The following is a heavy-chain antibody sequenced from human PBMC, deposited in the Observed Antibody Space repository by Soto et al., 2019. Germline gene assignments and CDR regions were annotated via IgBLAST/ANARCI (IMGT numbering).Heavy chain of an antibody. J-gene: IGHJ4*02. D-gene: IGHD1-20*01. CDR2: IYYSGST. Sequence: SETLSLTCTVSGGSISSGGYYWSWIRQHPGKGLEWIGYIYYSGSTNYNPSLKSRVTISVDTSKNQFSLKLSYVTAADTAVYYCAREVYGSVDYWGQGTLVTVSS. CDR3: AREVYGSVDY. CDR1: GGSISSGGYY. V-gene: IGHV4-31*03.